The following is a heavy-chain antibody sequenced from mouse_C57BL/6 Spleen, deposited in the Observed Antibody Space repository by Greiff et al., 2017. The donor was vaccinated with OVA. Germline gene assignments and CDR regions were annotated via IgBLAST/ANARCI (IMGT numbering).Heavy chain of an antibody. V-gene: IGHV1-15*01. J-gene: IGHJ4*01. CDR2: IDPETGGT. Sequence: VQLQQSGAELVRPGASVTLSCKASGYTFTDYEMHWVKQTPVHGLEWIGAIDPETGGTAYNQKFKGKALLTADKSSSTAYMEIRSLTSEDSAVYYCTRGSTMVTSYYAMDYWGQGTSVTVSS. D-gene: IGHD2-2*01. CDR3: TRGSTMVTSYYAMDY. CDR1: GYTFTDYE.